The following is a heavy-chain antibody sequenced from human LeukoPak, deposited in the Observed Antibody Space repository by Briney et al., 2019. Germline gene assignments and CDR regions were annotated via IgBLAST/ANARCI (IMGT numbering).Heavy chain of an antibody. J-gene: IGHJ6*03. V-gene: IGHV3-48*03. CDR2: ISSSGSTI. Sequence: PGGSLRLSCAASGFTFSSYEMNWVRQAPGKGLEWVSYISSSGSTIYYADSVKGRFTISRDNAKNSLYLQMNSLRAEDTAVYYCARDSSGSYYYYMDVWGKGTTVTVSS. CDR1: GFTFSSYE. CDR3: ARDSSGSYYYYMDV. D-gene: IGHD2-15*01.